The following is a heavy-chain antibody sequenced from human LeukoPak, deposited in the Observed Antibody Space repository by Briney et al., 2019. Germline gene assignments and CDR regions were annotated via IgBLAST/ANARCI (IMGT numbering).Heavy chain of an antibody. Sequence: SETLSLTCTVSGGSISSDYWSWIRQPPGKGLEWIAYIYYRGSTNYNPSLKSRVTISVDTSKNQFSLKLSSVTAADTAVYYCARDHTGDSSGPEAAYLDVWGKGTTVTVSS. V-gene: IGHV4-59*01. CDR2: IYYRGST. D-gene: IGHD6-19*01. CDR3: ARDHTGDSSGPEAAYLDV. CDR1: GGSISSDY. J-gene: IGHJ6*03.